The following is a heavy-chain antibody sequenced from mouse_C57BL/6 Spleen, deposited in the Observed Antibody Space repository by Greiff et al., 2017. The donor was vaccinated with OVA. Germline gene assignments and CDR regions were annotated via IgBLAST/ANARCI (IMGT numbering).Heavy chain of an antibody. CDR3: VRQGITTYYYAMDY. V-gene: IGHV10-1*01. D-gene: IGHD2-4*01. Sequence: EVQGVESGGGLVQPKGSLKLSCAASGFSFNTYAMNWVRQAPGKGLEWVARIRSKSNNYATYYADSVKDRFTISRDDSESMLYLQMNNLKTEDTAMYYCVRQGITTYYYAMDYWGQGTSVTVSS. CDR1: GFSFNTYA. J-gene: IGHJ4*01. CDR2: IRSKSNNYAT.